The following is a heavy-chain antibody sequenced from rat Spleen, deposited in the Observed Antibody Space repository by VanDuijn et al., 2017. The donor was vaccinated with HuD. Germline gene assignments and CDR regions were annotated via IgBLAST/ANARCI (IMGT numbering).Heavy chain of an antibody. J-gene: IGHJ2*01. Sequence: QVQLKESGPGLVQPSQTLSLSCTVSGFSLTTHHVSWVRQPPGKGLEWMGVIWNTGDTRYNSALKSRLSISKDTSKSQVFLKMNSLQTEDTATYYCARADRETYAHFDYWGQGVMVTVSS. CDR3: ARADRETYAHFDY. V-gene: IGHV2-41*01. CDR2: IWNTGDT. CDR1: GFSLTTHH. D-gene: IGHD1-6*01.